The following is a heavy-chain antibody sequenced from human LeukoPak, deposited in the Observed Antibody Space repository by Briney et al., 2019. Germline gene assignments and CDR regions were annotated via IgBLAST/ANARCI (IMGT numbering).Heavy chain of an antibody. CDR1: GGSISSYY. J-gene: IGHJ4*02. V-gene: IGHV4-4*07. Sequence: SETLSLTGTVFGGSISSYYWSWIRQPAGKGLEWIGRIYTSGSTTYNPSLKSRVTMSVDTSKNQFSLKLSSVTAADTAVYYCAREAMITFGGVIVIPSNFDYWGQGTLVTVSS. CDR2: IYTSGST. CDR3: AREAMITFGGVIVIPSNFDY. D-gene: IGHD3-16*02.